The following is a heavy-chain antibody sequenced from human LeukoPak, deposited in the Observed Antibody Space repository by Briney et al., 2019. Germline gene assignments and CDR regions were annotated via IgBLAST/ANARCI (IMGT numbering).Heavy chain of an antibody. D-gene: IGHD2-21*02. J-gene: IGHJ5*02. V-gene: IGHV3-20*04. CDR1: GFTFDDYG. CDR2: INWNGGST. CDR3: ARLNCGGDCYKNWFDP. Sequence: PGGSLRLSCAASGFTFDDYGMSWVRQAPGKGLEWVSGINWNGGSTVYADSVKGRFTISRDNAKNSLYLQMNSLRAKDTALYYCARLNCGGDCYKNWFDPWGQGTLVTVSS.